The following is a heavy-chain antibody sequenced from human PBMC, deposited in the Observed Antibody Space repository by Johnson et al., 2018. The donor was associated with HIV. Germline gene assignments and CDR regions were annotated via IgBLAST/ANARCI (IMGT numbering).Heavy chain of an antibody. CDR3: ARERYGSQAIDAFDI. Sequence: EVQLVESGGGLIQPGGSLRLACAASGLTVSSNYMSWVRQAPGKGLEWVSVFFSGGTTYYADSVNGRFTISRDNSKNTLFLQMNSLRAEDMAVYYCARERYGSQAIDAFDIWGQGTMVTVSS. D-gene: IGHD2-15*01. CDR1: GLTVSSNY. CDR2: FFSGGTT. J-gene: IGHJ3*02. V-gene: IGHV3-66*01.